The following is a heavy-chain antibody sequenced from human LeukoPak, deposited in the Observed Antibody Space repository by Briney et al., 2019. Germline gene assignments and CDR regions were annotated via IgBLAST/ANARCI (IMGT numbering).Heavy chain of an antibody. Sequence: GGSLRLSCVVSGFTFSNYAMSWVRQAPGKGLEWVSAISGSGAGTYYADSVKGRFTISRDNSKNTLYLQMNSLRAEDTAVYYCAKSRGSYWVPEFDYWGQGTLVTVSS. J-gene: IGHJ4*02. CDR1: GFTFSNYA. CDR2: ISGSGAGT. D-gene: IGHD1-26*01. V-gene: IGHV3-23*01. CDR3: AKSRGSYWVPEFDY.